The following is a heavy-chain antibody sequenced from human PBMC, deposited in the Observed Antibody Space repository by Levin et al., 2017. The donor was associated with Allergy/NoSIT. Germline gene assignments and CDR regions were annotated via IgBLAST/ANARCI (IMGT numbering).Heavy chain of an antibody. CDR2: IWWNGDNK. V-gene: IGHV3-33*01. D-gene: IGHD1-7*01. Sequence: GGSLRLSCAASGFTFGDYGMHWVRQAPGKGLQWVAVIWWNGDNKFYGDSVKGRFSISRDNSKNTLSLQMNSLRGDDTAVYFCARANRNWDYVEDGPNFDYWGRGTLVTVSS. J-gene: IGHJ4*02. CDR3: ARANRNWDYVEDGPNFDY. CDR1: GFTFGDYG.